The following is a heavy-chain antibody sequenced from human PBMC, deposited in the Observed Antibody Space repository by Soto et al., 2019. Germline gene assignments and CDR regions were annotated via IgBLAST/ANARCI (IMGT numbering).Heavy chain of an antibody. D-gene: IGHD1-26*01. V-gene: IGHV3-33*01. CDR1: GFSFRRNG. CDR3: ARTLEEGATPFDY. CDR2: MWYDGRNK. Sequence: QVQLVESGGGVVQPGRSLRLSCAGSGFSFRRNGMHWVRHAPGKGLEWVAGMWYDGRNKNYADSVKGRFTISRDNSKNTLYLQMSSLRAEDTAVYYCARTLEEGATPFDYWGQGTLVTVSS. J-gene: IGHJ4*02.